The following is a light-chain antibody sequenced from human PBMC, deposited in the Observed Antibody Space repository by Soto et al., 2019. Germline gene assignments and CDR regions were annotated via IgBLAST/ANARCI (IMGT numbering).Light chain of an antibody. CDR2: DVN. V-gene: IGLV2-18*02. CDR1: NSYVGSYNR. Sequence: APAQPPSGSGAPGQSVAISCTGTNSYVGSYNRVSWYQQPPGTAPKLMIYDVNNRPSGVPDRFSGSKSGNTASLTISGLQAEDEADYYCSSYTISSTYVFGTGTKVTVL. J-gene: IGLJ1*01. CDR3: SSYTISSTYV.